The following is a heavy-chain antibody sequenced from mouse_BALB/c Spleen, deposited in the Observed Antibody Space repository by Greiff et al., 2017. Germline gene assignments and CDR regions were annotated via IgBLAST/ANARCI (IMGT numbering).Heavy chain of an antibody. D-gene: IGHD1-1*01. Sequence: EVQGVESGGGLVQPGGSRKLSCAASGFTFSSFGMHWVRQAPEKGLEWVAYISSGSSTIYYADTVKGRFTISRDNPKNTLFLQMTSLRSEDTAMYYCARLGGSSYAMDYWGQGTSVTVSS. CDR3: ARLGGSSYAMDY. CDR1: GFTFSSFG. J-gene: IGHJ4*01. V-gene: IGHV5-17*02. CDR2: ISSGSSTI.